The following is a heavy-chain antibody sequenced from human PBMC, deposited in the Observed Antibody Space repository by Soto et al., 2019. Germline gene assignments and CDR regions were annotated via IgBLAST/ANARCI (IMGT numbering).Heavy chain of an antibody. CDR3: ATITTVTSDY. Sequence: EVQLVESGGGLVKPGGSLRLSCAASGFTFSSYSMNWVRQAPGKGLEWVSSISSSSSYIYYADSVKGRFIISRDNAKNSLYLQMNSLRAEDTAVYYCATITTVTSDYWGQRTLVTVSS. J-gene: IGHJ4*02. V-gene: IGHV3-21*01. CDR1: GFTFSSYS. CDR2: ISSSSSYI. D-gene: IGHD4-4*01.